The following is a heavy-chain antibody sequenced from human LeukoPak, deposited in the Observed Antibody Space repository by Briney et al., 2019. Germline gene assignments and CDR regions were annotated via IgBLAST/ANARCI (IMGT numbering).Heavy chain of an antibody. CDR3: AREFDAFDI. J-gene: IGHJ3*02. CDR1: GLRFGSFW. CDR2: INQDGSEK. Sequence: GGSLRLSCAVSGLRFGSFWMSWVRQAPGKGLEWVANINQDGSEKYFVDSVRGRFTISRDNSKNSLHLQMNTLRAEDTAVYYCAREFDAFDIWGQGTMVTVSS. V-gene: IGHV3-7*01.